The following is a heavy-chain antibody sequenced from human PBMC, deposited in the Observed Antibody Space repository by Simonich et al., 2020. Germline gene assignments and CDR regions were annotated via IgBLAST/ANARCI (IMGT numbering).Heavy chain of an antibody. J-gene: IGHJ6*02. Sequence: QVQLVQSGAEVKKPGASVKVSCKVSGYTLTELSMHWVGQAPGTGLEWRGGVDHKDGETIYAQKFQGRVTMTEDTSTDTAYMELSSLRSEDTAVDYCATRNTMGSGSYYYYYYGMDVWGQGTTVTVSS. CDR1: GYTLTELS. V-gene: IGHV1-24*01. D-gene: IGHD3-10*01. CDR3: ATRNTMGSGSYYYYYYGMDV. CDR2: VDHKDGET.